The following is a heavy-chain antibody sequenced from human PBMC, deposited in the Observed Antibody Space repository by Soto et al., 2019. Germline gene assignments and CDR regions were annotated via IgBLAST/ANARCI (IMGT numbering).Heavy chain of an antibody. CDR2: ISTHSGDT. J-gene: IGHJ5*02. D-gene: IGHD5-12*01. V-gene: IGHV1-18*01. Sequence: QVHLVQSGVEVKTPGASVKVSCQASGYTFFTYDISWVRQAPGQGLEWMGWISTHSGDTKYAQKFQGRVTMTTDTSTTTAYLALRSLRSDDTAVYYCARHHGPTTSEKWFDPWGQGTLVTVSS. CDR3: ARHHGPTTSEKWFDP. CDR1: GYTFFTYD.